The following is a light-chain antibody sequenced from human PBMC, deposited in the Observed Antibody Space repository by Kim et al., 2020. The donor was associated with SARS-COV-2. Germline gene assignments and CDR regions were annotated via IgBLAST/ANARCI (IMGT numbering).Light chain of an antibody. V-gene: IGKV1-39*01. J-gene: IGKJ1*01. CDR2: TAS. Sequence: DIQMTQSPSTLSASVGDRVTITCRTTQSISSHLNWYQQKPGKAPKLLIYTASSLQSGVPSRFTGSASETDFTLTISSLQPEDFATYYCQQTYSAPRTFGQGTKVDIK. CDR3: QQTYSAPRT. CDR1: QSISSH.